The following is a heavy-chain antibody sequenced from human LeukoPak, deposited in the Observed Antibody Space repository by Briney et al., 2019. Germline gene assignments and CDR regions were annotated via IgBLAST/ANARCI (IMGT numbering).Heavy chain of an antibody. CDR2: ISTSSGYI. J-gene: IGHJ6*02. CDR3: ARGSKPYGMDV. Sequence: GSLRLSCAASTFAFSSFSMNWVRQAPGKGLEWVSSISTSSGYIYYADSVKGRFTISRDNAKSSLYLQMNSLRAEDTAVYYCARGSKPYGMDVWGQGTTVTVSS. CDR1: TFAFSSFS. V-gene: IGHV3-21*01.